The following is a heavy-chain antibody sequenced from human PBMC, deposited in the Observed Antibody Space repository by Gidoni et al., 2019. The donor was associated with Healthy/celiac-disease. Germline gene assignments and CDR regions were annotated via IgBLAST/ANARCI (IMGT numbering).Heavy chain of an antibody. Sequence: QVQLQESGPGLVKPSGTLSITCAVSGGSISSSNWWSWVLQPPGKGLEWIGEIYHSGSTNYNPSLKSRVTISVDKSKNQFSLKLSSVTAADTAVYYCAREAQDGSAVAGRYFDYWGQGTLVTVSS. J-gene: IGHJ4*02. CDR2: IYHSGST. D-gene: IGHD6-19*01. V-gene: IGHV4-4*02. CDR1: GGSISSSNW. CDR3: AREAQDGSAVAGRYFDY.